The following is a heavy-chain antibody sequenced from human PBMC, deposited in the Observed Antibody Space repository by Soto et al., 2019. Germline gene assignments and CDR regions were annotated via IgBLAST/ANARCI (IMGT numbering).Heavy chain of an antibody. Sequence: SVKVSCKASGGTFSSYAISWVRQAPGQGLEWMGGIIPIFGTANYAQKFQGRVTITADESTCTAYMELSSLRSEDTAFFYCARAPYYYDSSGSWFDPWGQGTLVTVSS. CDR3: ARAPYYYDSSGSWFDP. CDR1: GGTFSSYA. CDR2: IIPIFGTA. J-gene: IGHJ5*02. D-gene: IGHD3-22*01. V-gene: IGHV1-69*13.